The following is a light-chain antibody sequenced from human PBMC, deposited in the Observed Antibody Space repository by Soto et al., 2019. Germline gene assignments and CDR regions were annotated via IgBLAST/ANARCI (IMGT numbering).Light chain of an antibody. CDR1: SSNIGAGYD. J-gene: IGLJ2*01. CDR2: GSS. Sequence: QSVLTQPPSVSGAPGQRVTISCTGSSSNIGAGYDVHWYQQLPGTAPKLLMYGSSNRPSGVPDRFSGSKSGTSASLAITGLQVDDEADYYCQSYDSSLSGSEVFGGGTKVTVL. CDR3: QSYDSSLSGSEV. V-gene: IGLV1-40*01.